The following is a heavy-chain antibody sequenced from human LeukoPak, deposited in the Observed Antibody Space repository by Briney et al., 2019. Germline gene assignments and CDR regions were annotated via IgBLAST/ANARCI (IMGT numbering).Heavy chain of an antibody. Sequence: VSGPTLVNPTQTLTLTCTFSGFSLSTSGVGVGWIRQPPGKALEWLALIYWDDDKRYSPSLKSRLTITKDTSENQVVLTMTNMDPVDTATYYCAHIKDYGDYVVFDYWGQGTLVTVSS. V-gene: IGHV2-5*02. D-gene: IGHD4-17*01. J-gene: IGHJ4*02. CDR2: IYWDDDK. CDR3: AHIKDYGDYVVFDY. CDR1: GFSLSTSGVG.